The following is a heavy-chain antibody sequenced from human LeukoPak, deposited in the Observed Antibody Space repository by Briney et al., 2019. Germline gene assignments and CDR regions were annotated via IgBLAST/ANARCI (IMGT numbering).Heavy chain of an antibody. V-gene: IGHV4-39*01. CDR3: ARVSDGDYVWFDP. D-gene: IGHD4-17*01. Sequence: PSETLSLTCSVSGDSVSRSDSYWDWIRQPPGKGLEWIGTIYYSGRTYYSPSLKSRVTMSVDPSNNQFSLNLRSVTAADTALYYCARVSDGDYVWFDPWGQGTLVTVSS. CDR2: IYYSGRT. J-gene: IGHJ5*02. CDR1: GDSVSRSDSY.